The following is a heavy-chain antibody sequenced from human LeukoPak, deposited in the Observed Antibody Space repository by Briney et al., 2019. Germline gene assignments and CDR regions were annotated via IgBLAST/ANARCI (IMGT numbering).Heavy chain of an antibody. CDR1: GRSFSDYY. CDR2: INHGGST. CDR3: ARGIAIGYCSGGSCYPFDY. J-gene: IGHJ4*02. V-gene: IGHV4-34*01. D-gene: IGHD2-15*01. Sequence: SETLSLTCTVNGRSFSDYYWTWIRQPPGKGLEWIGEINHGGSTNYNPSLKSRVTMSVDTSKNQFSLKLSFVTAADTAVYYCARGIAIGYCSGGSCYPFDYWGQGTLVTVSS.